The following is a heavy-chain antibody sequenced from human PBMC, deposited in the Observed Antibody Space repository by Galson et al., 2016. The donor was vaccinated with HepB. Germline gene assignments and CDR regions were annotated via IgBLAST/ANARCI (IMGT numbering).Heavy chain of an antibody. J-gene: IGHJ4*02. V-gene: IGHV1-3*01. Sequence: SVKVSCKASGYSFTAYAIQWVRQAPGQRLEWMGWISADSGDPKYSKNFQDRVTFTMDSSASTAYMELRSLRSEDTAVYFCARDGGYDILSGFGYWGQGTLVTVSS. CDR3: ARDGGYDILSGFGY. CDR2: ISADSGDP. D-gene: IGHD3-9*01. CDR1: GYSFTAYA.